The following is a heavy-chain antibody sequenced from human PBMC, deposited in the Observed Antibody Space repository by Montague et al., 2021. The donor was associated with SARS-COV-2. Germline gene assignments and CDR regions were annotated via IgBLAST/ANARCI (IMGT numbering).Heavy chain of an antibody. V-gene: IGHV4-39*02. Sequence: SETLSLTCTVSGGSISSSNYYWDWIRQPPGKGLEWIGSIYDSGSTYYNPSLKSRVTISVDTSKNHFSLKLSSVTAADTAVYYCARRGRKLLPVATTLGGFYTRGQGKMVTVSS. CDR3: ARRGRKLLPVATTLGGFYT. D-gene: IGHD3-3*01. CDR2: IYDSGST. CDR1: GGSISSSNYY. J-gene: IGHJ3*01.